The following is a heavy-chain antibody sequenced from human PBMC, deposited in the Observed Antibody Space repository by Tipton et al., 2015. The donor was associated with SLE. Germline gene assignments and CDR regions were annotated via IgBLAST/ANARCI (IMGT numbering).Heavy chain of an antibody. V-gene: IGHV3-49*03. Sequence: SLRLSCTPYGFTFGDFGLSWFRQPPGTGLEWLGFIRGSAHGETTEHAASLRGRFTVSRDNSKSIVYLQMNSLKIEDTAVYYCTRIRTSGTYLPAYWRQGTQVAVTS. D-gene: IGHD3-10*01. J-gene: IGHJ4*02. CDR3: TRIRTSGTYLPAY. CDR1: GFTFGDFG. CDR2: IRGSAHGETT.